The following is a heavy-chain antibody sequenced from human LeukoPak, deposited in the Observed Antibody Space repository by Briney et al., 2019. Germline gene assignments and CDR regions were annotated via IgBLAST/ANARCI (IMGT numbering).Heavy chain of an antibody. Sequence: ASVKVSCKASGDTFTGYYMHWVRQAPGQGLEWMGWINPNSGGTNYAQKFQGRVTMTRDTSISTAYMELSRLRSDDTAVYYCARGLRFLEWFLDYWGQGTLVTVSS. V-gene: IGHV1-2*02. CDR3: ARGLRFLEWFLDY. CDR2: INPNSGGT. D-gene: IGHD3-3*01. CDR1: GDTFTGYY. J-gene: IGHJ4*02.